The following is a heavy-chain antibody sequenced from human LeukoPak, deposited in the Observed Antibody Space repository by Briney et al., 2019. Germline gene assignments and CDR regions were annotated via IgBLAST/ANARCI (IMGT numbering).Heavy chain of an antibody. D-gene: IGHD6-13*01. J-gene: IGHJ4*02. V-gene: IGHV4-59*12. CDR2: IYYSGST. Sequence: PSETLSLTCTVSGASISSYYWSWIRQPPGKGLEWIGYIYYSGSTNYNPSLKSRVTISVDTSKNQFSLKLSSVTAADTAVYYCASSSWRITQYYFDYWGQGTLVTVSS. CDR1: GASISSYY. CDR3: ASSSWRITQYYFDY.